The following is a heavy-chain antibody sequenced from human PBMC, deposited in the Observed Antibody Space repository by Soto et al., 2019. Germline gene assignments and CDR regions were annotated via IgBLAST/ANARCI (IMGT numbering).Heavy chain of an antibody. V-gene: IGHV1-69*11. J-gene: IGHJ4*02. CDR1: GGTFSSYA. Sequence: SVKVSCKASGGTFSSYAISWVRQAPAQGLEWMGRIIPFIGTANYAQKFQGRVTITADESKTTAYMELTGLRSEDTAVYYCARDLAKGGGSAGFDYWGQGTLVTVSS. D-gene: IGHD1-26*01. CDR3: ARDLAKGGGSAGFDY. CDR2: IIPFIGTA.